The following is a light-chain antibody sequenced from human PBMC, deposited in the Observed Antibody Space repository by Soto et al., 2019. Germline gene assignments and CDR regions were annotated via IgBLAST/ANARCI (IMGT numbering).Light chain of an antibody. CDR3: QQRSSWPPIT. J-gene: IGKJ5*01. CDR1: HYISTD. CDR2: DAS. V-gene: IGKV3-11*01. Sequence: IVWPQSPATLSLSPGERAAVSGVSSHYISTDLAWYQHKPGQAPRLLIYDASDRATDIPARFSGSGSGTDFTLTISDLEPEDFALYYCQQRSSWPPITFGQGRRLEIK.